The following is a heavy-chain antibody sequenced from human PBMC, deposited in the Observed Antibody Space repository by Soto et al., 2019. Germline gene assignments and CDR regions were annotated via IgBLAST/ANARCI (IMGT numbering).Heavy chain of an antibody. J-gene: IGHJ6*02. V-gene: IGHV1-3*01. Sequence: ASVKVSCKASGYSFTSYAIYWVRQAPGQRLEWMGWVNAGNGNTKYSQKLQGRVTFTGDTSASTAHMELSSLRSEDTAVYFCARGVENIVVVLDVFGYYGMDVWGQGTTVTVSS. CDR2: VNAGNGNT. CDR3: ARGVENIVVVLDVFGYYGMDV. D-gene: IGHD2-2*01. CDR1: GYSFTSYA.